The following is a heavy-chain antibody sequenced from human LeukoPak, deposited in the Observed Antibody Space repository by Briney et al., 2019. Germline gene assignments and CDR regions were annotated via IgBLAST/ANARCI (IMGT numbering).Heavy chain of an antibody. Sequence: GGSLRLSCAASGFTLSDFWMSWVRQAPGKGLEWVANIDQDGSDKNYVGSVKGRFAISRDDAKNSLFLQMNSLRAEDTAVYYCARESTEDRPGSWGQGTLVTVSS. CDR3: ARESTEDRPGS. J-gene: IGHJ5*02. V-gene: IGHV3-7*01. CDR2: IDQDGSDK. D-gene: IGHD5/OR15-5a*01. CDR1: GFTLSDFW.